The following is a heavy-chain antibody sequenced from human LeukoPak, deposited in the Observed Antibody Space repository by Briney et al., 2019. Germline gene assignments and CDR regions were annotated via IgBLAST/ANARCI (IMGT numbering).Heavy chain of an antibody. Sequence: SGGSLRLSCAASGFTFSSYDMHWVRQATGKGLEWVSAIGTAGDTYYPGSVKGRFTISRENAKNSLYLQMNSLRAGDTAVYYCARVGYDGYCTNGVCPPYYYYYYMDVWGKGTTVTVSS. V-gene: IGHV3-13*01. CDR3: ARVGYDGYCTNGVCPPYYYYYYMDV. CDR1: GFTFSSYD. J-gene: IGHJ6*03. D-gene: IGHD2-8*01. CDR2: IGTAGDT.